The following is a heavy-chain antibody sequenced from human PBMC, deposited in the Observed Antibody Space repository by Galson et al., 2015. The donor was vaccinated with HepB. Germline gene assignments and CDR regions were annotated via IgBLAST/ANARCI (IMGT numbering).Heavy chain of an antibody. CDR3: ARGGVPSVGGPTFDY. CDR1: RFTLTKFG. V-gene: IGHV1-18*01. Sequence: SVKVSCKAYRFTLTKFGIHWVRQAPRQGLEWMGWINPYNGDTKYARKFQGRVTITTDTSTRTTYMELSSLRSDDTAVYYCARGGVPSVGGPTFDYWGQGTMVTVSS. CDR2: INPYNGDT. J-gene: IGHJ4*02. D-gene: IGHD3-16*01.